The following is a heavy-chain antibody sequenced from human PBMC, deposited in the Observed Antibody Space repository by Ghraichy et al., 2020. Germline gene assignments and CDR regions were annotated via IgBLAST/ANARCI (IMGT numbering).Heavy chain of an antibody. CDR2: IYDSGTAA. CDR1: GFSFSSDA. CDR3: ARPSPYGTTWHGGIDY. Sequence: GGSLRLSCAASGFSFSSDAMSWVRQAPGKGLEWVSAIYDSGTAAFYADSVKGRFTISRDNSQETLYLQMNGLRVDDTAVYYCARPSPYGTTWHGGIDYWGQGTLVTVSS. V-gene: IGHV3-23*01. D-gene: IGHD3-10*01. J-gene: IGHJ4*02.